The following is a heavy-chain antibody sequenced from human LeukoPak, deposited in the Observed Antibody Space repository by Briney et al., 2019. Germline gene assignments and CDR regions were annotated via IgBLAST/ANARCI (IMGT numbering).Heavy chain of an antibody. J-gene: IGHJ4*02. D-gene: IGHD3-22*01. CDR2: MNPNSGNT. CDR1: GYTFTTYD. Sequence: ASVKVSCKASGYTFTTYDINWVRQAAGQGLEWMGWMNPNSGNTGYAQKFQGRLTITRNASIGTAYMELSSLRSDDTAVYYCARTKPDNSEIYNWGQGTLVTVSS. V-gene: IGHV1-8*03. CDR3: ARTKPDNSEIYN.